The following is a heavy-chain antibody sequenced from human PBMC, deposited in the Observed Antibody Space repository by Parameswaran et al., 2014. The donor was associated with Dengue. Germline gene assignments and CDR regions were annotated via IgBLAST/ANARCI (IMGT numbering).Heavy chain of an antibody. D-gene: IGHD5-24*01. J-gene: IGHJ5*02. CDR2: INGADSRT. Sequence: VRQAPGKGLVWVSRINGADSRTDFADSVKGRFTISRDIAKNTLYLQMHSLRAEDTAVYYCVRGSGATMTPGGWFDPWGQGTLVTVSS. CDR3: VRGSGATMTPGGWFDP. V-gene: IGHV3-74*01.